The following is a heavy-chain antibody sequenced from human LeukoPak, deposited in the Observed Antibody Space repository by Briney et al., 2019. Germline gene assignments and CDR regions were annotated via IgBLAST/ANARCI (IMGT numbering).Heavy chain of an antibody. V-gene: IGHV3-33*01. CDR3: ARAVYGDSVNNLFDP. Sequence: GGSLRLSCAASGFTFSSYGMPWVRQAPGKELEWVAVIWYDGSNKYYADSVKGRFTISRDNSKNTLYLQMNSLRAEDTAIYYCARAVYGDSVNNLFDPWGQGTLVTVSS. D-gene: IGHD4-17*01. J-gene: IGHJ5*02. CDR2: IWYDGSNK. CDR1: GFTFSSYG.